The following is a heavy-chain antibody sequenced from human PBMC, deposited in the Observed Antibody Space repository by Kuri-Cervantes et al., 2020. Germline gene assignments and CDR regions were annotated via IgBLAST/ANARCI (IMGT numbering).Heavy chain of an antibody. J-gene: IGHJ3*02. CDR3: ARDRWYPNAFDI. Sequence: ETLSLTCAASGFTFSSYWMHWVRQAPGKGLVWVSRINSDGSSTSYADSVKGRFTISRDNAKNTLYLQMNSLRAEGTAVYYCARDRWYPNAFDIWGQGTMVTVSS. D-gene: IGHD4-23*01. CDR2: INSDGSST. V-gene: IGHV3-74*01. CDR1: GFTFSSYW.